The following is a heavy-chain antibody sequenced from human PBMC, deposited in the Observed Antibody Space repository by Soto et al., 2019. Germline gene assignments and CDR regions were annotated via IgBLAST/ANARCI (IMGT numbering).Heavy chain of an antibody. CDR1: GVTFSTYG. D-gene: IGHD5-18*01. J-gene: IGHJ4*02. Sequence: QVQLVESGGGVVQPGRSLRLSCAASGVTFSTYGMHWVRQAPGKGLEWVAVISYDGSNKYYADSVQGRFTISRDNSKNTLYLPMSSLRAEDTAVYYCAKGFSYSVIDYWGQGTLVTVSS. CDR3: AKGFSYSVIDY. V-gene: IGHV3-30*18. CDR2: ISYDGSNK.